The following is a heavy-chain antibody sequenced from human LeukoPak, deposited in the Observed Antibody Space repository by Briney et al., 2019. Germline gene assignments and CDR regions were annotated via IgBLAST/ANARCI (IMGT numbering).Heavy chain of an antibody. V-gene: IGHV3-48*02. CDR2: ISSSSSTV. CDR3: VRDPDALDF. Sequence: GGSLRLSCAASGFTLSRYSMNWVRQAPGKGLEWVSYISSSSSTVYYADSLKGRFTISRDNAKNSLYLQMNSLRDEDTAVYYCVRDPDALDFWGQGTPVTVSS. J-gene: IGHJ4*02. CDR1: GFTLSRYS.